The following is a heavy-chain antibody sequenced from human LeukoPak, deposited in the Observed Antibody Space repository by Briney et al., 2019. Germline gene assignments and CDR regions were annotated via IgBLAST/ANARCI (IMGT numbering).Heavy chain of an antibody. V-gene: IGHV3-53*01. CDR2: IYNDGRI. Sequence: PGGSLRLSCAASGFTVSSNYMSWVRQAPGKGLEWVSVIYNDGRIYYADSVKGRLTISRDNSKNTLYLQMNSLRAEDTAVYYCARNLGFYGSGSSFYWGQGTLVTVSS. D-gene: IGHD3-10*01. J-gene: IGHJ4*02. CDR1: GFTVSSNY. CDR3: ARNLGFYGSGSSFY.